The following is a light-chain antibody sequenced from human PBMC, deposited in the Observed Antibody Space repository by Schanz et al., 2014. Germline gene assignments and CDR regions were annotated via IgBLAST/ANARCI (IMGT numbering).Light chain of an antibody. CDR2: DVT. V-gene: IGLV2-14*01. J-gene: IGLJ3*02. Sequence: QSALTQPASVSGSPGQSITISCTGTSSDVAGSNYVSWYQQYPGKAPKVMIYDVTNRPSGVSNRFSGSKSGNTASLTISGLQAEDEADYYCSSYAGSINWVFGGGTKVTVL. CDR1: SSDVAGSNY. CDR3: SSYAGSINWV.